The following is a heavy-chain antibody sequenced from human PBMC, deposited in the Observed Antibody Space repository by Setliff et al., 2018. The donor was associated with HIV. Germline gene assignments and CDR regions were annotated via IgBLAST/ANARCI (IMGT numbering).Heavy chain of an antibody. V-gene: IGHV4-39*01. CDR1: GGSISSSSYY. J-gene: IGHJ6*03. D-gene: IGHD2-2*01. CDR3: ARVDCSSTSCYRDYYYYMDV. CDR2: IYYSGST. Sequence: PSETLSLTCTVSGGSISSSSYYWGWIRQPPGKGLEWIGSIYYSGSTYYNPSLKRRVTISVDTSKNQFSLKLSSVTAADTAVYYCARVDCSSTSCYRDYYYYMDVWGKGTTVTVAS.